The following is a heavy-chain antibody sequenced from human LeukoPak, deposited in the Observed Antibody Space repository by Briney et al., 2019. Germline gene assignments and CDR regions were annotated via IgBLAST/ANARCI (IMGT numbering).Heavy chain of an antibody. CDR3: APCSGSYSYDAFDI. CDR2: IYYSGNT. Sequence: SETLSLTCTVSGGSISSYYWSWIRQPPPKGLGWIGYIYYSGNTNYNPSLKSRVTTSVDTSKNQFSLRLSSVTAADTAVYYCAPCSGSYSYDAFDIWGQGTMVTVSS. J-gene: IGHJ3*02. V-gene: IGHV4-59*01. D-gene: IGHD6-19*01. CDR1: GGSISSYY.